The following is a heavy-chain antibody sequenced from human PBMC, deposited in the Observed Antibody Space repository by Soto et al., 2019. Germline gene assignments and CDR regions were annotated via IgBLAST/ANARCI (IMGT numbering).Heavy chain of an antibody. D-gene: IGHD5-18*01. J-gene: IGHJ6*02. CDR3: ARSHGKDSYYYYYAMDV. Sequence: SQTLSLTCAISGDSVSTNSATWNWIRQSPSRGPEWLGRTYFRSKWYNDFAVYVKTRMSINPDTSKNQFSLHLSSVTPEDTAVYSCARSHGKDSYYYYYAMDVWGQGTSVTVSS. CDR1: GDSVSTNSAT. CDR2: TYFRSKWYN. V-gene: IGHV6-1*01.